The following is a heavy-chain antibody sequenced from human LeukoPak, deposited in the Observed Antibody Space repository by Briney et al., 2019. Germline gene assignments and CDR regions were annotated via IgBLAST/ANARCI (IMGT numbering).Heavy chain of an antibody. D-gene: IGHD3-22*01. Sequence: GGSLRLSCAASGFTFSSYGMSWVRQAPGKGLEWVSAISGSGGSTYYADSVKGRFTISRDNAKNTLYLQMNSLRAEDTAVYYCARDRYYDSPDYWGQGTLVTVSS. V-gene: IGHV3-23*01. CDR3: ARDRYYDSPDY. CDR1: GFTFSSYG. CDR2: ISGSGGST. J-gene: IGHJ4*02.